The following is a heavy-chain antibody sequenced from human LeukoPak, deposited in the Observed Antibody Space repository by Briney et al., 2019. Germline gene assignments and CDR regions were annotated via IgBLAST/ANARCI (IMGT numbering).Heavy chain of an antibody. V-gene: IGHV3-9*01. Sequence: GGSLRLSCAASGFTFDDYAMHWVRQAPGKGLEWVSGINWNSGSIGYADSVKGRFTISRDNAKNSLYLQMNSLRAEDTALYYCAKGPHYYDSSGYPYYFDYWGQGTLVTVSS. CDR1: GFTFDDYA. J-gene: IGHJ4*02. D-gene: IGHD3-22*01. CDR3: AKGPHYYDSSGYPYYFDY. CDR2: INWNSGSI.